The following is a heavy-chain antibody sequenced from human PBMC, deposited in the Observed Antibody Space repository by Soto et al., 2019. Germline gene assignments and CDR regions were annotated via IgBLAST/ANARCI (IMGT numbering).Heavy chain of an antibody. CDR2: IYYSVT. V-gene: IGHV4-59*01. CDR1: GGSSSSYY. D-gene: IGHD3-22*01. J-gene: IGHJ3*02. Sequence: LETLPLTWSVSGGSSSSYYWSWIRQPPGKGLEWIAYIYYSVTSYNPSLKSRVSISLDTSKNQFSLKLSSVTAADTAVYYCARTYDGSGPNSGGYSFDIWGQGTMVTVSS. CDR3: ARTYDGSGPNSGGYSFDI.